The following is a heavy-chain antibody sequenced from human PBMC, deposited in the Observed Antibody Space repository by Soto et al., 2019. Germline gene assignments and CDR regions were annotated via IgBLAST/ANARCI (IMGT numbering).Heavy chain of an antibody. D-gene: IGHD4-17*01. CDR1: GGSFSGYY. CDR3: ASFTVPDY. J-gene: IGHJ4*02. V-gene: IGHV4-34*01. Sequence: PSETLSLTCAVYGGSFSGYYWSWIRQPPGKGLEWIGEINHSGSTNYNPSLKSRVTISVDTSKNQFSLKLSSVTAADTAVYYCASFTVPDYWGQGTLVTVSS. CDR2: INHSGST.